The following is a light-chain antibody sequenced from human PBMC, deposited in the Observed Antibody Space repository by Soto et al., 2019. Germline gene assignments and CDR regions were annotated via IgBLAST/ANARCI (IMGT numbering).Light chain of an antibody. Sequence: EIVLTQSPGTLSLSPGERATLSCRASQTVRTNYLAWFQNKPGQAPRLLIYGASSMATGIPDRFSGSGSGTDFTLTINRLEPEDFAVYFCQQYSDSPLTFGGGTKVEIK. CDR1: QTVRTNY. V-gene: IGKV3-20*01. CDR3: QQYSDSPLT. CDR2: GAS. J-gene: IGKJ4*01.